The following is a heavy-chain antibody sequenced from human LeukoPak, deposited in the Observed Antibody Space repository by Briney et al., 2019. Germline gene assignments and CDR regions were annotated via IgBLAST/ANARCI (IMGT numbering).Heavy chain of an antibody. CDR2: INHSGST. CDR1: GGSISSGGYY. V-gene: IGHV4-39*07. Sequence: SETLSLTCTVSGGSISSGGYYWSWIRQPPGKGLEWIGEINHSGSTNYNPSLKSRVTISVDTSKNQFSLKLSSVTAADTAVYYCARGTTRYCSGGSCYSVRFQHWGQGTLVTVSS. CDR3: ARGTTRYCSGGSCYSVRFQH. D-gene: IGHD2-15*01. J-gene: IGHJ1*01.